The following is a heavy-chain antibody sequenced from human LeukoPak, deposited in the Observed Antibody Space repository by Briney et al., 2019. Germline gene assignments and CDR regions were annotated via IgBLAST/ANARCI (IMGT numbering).Heavy chain of an antibody. CDR3: ARTYYYGSGSYYTHYYGMDV. CDR1: GYTFTGYY. V-gene: IGHV1-2*02. Sequence: ASVKVSCKASGYTFTGYYMHWVRQAPGQGLEWMGWINPNSGGTNYAQKFQGRVTVTRDTSISTAYMELSRLRSDDTAVYYCARTYYYGSGSYYTHYYGMDVWGQGTTVTVSS. CDR2: INPNSGGT. D-gene: IGHD3-10*01. J-gene: IGHJ6*02.